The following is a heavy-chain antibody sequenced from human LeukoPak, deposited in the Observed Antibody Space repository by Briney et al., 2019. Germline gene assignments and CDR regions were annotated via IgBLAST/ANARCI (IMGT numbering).Heavy chain of an antibody. CDR3: AKDSRFVPIYYYDSSGSHAGWFDP. Sequence: GGSLRLSCAASGFTFSSYSMNWVRQAPGKGLEWVSSISSSSSYIYYADSVKGRFTISRDNSKNTLYLQMNSLRAEDTAVYYCAKDSRFVPIYYYDSSGSHAGWFDPWGQGTLVTVSS. CDR2: ISSSSSYI. J-gene: IGHJ5*02. V-gene: IGHV3-21*01. CDR1: GFTFSSYS. D-gene: IGHD3-22*01.